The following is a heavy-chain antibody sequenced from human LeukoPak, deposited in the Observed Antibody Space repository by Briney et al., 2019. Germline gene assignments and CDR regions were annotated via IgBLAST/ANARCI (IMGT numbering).Heavy chain of an antibody. CDR3: AIPPLSVTGSSRPLAEMDV. CDR2: ISGSGGST. CDR1: GFTFSSYA. J-gene: IGHJ6*02. Sequence: GGSLRLSCAASGFTFSSYAMSWVRQAPGKGLEWVSAISGSGGSTYYADPVKGRFTISRDNARNSLHLQMNSLRAEDTAVYYCAIPPLSVTGSSRPLAEMDVWGQGTTVTVSS. D-gene: IGHD3-10*01. V-gene: IGHV3-23*01.